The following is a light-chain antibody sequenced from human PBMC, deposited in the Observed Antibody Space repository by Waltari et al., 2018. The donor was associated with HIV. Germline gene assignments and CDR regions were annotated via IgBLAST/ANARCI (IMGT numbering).Light chain of an antibody. Sequence: QSVLTQPPSLSAAPGQKVSITCSGSSSNIGVNYVSWYQQFPRTAPKLLIYDSNERPSGIPDRFVGSKAGTSATLDITGLRTGDEADYYCVSWDSSLRGVLFGGGTKLTVL. V-gene: IGLV1-51*01. CDR1: SSNIGVNY. CDR3: VSWDSSLRGVL. CDR2: DSN. J-gene: IGLJ2*01.